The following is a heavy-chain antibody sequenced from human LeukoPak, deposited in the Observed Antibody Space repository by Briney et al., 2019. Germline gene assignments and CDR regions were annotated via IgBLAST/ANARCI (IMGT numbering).Heavy chain of an antibody. J-gene: IGHJ4*02. V-gene: IGHV4-30-4*08. CDR1: GGSISSGDYY. CDR2: IYYSGST. D-gene: IGHD6-13*01. CDR3: ARSSLYRSSWYFDY. Sequence: SETLSLTCTVSGGSISSGDYYWSWIRQPPGKGLRWIGYIYYSGSTYYNPSLKSRVTISIDTSKNRFSLKLSSVTAADTAVYYCARSSLYRSSWYFDYWGQGTLVTVSS.